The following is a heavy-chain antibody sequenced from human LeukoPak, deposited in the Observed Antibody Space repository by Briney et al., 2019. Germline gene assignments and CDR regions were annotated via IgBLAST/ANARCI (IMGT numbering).Heavy chain of an antibody. CDR1: GGSISSGGYY. V-gene: IGHV4-30-2*01. Sequence: SETLSLTCTVSGGSISSGGYYWSWIRQPPGKGLEWIGYIYHSGTTYYNPSLKSRVTVSIDTSKNQFSLKLSSVTAADTAVYYCARGPLGLWDYWGQGTLVTVSS. J-gene: IGHJ4*02. CDR3: ARGPLGLWDY. CDR2: IYHSGTT. D-gene: IGHD7-27*01.